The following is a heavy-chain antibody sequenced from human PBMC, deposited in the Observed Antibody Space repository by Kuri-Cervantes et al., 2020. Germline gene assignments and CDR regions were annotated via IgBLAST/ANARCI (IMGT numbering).Heavy chain of an antibody. V-gene: IGHV4-39*02. J-gene: IGHJ4*02. CDR2: IYYSGIT. CDR3: AREHYYFDY. Sequence: SETLSLTCTVSGGSISSSSYYWGWIRQPPGKGLEWIGSIYYSGITYYNPSLKSRVTISVDTSKNQFSLKLSSVTAADTAVYYCAREHYYFDYWGQGTLVTVSS. CDR1: GGSISSSSYY.